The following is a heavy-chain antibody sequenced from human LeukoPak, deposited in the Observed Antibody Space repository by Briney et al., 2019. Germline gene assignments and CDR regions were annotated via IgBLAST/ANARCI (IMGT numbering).Heavy chain of an antibody. D-gene: IGHD2-15*01. CDR1: GGSVSSGSYY. CDR3: ARWTPDIVVVVAATGVGYAFDI. Sequence: SETLSLTCTVSGGSVSSGSYYWSWIRPPPGKGLEWIGYIYYSGSTNYNPSLKSRVTISVDTSKNQFSLKLSSVTAADTAVYYCARWTPDIVVVVAATGVGYAFDIWGQGTMVTVSP. V-gene: IGHV4-61*01. CDR2: IYYSGST. J-gene: IGHJ3*02.